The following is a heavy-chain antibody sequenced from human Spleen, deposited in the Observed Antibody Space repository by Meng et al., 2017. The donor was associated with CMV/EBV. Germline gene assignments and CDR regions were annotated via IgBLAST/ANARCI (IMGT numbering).Heavy chain of an antibody. CDR1: GYTFTAYY. CDR3: ARDRGGYWGIFDY. D-gene: IGHD6-25*01. Sequence: ASVKVSCKASGYTFTAYYLYWVRQAPGQGPEWMGRVNPNSGGTTYARKFQGRVTMTRDTSISTAYMELSRLRSDDTAVYYCARDRGGYWGIFDYWGQGTLVTVSS. J-gene: IGHJ4*02. V-gene: IGHV1-2*06. CDR2: VNPNSGGT.